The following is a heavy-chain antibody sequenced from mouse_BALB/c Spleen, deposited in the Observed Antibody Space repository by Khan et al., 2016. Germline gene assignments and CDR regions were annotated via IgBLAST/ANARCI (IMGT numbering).Heavy chain of an antibody. J-gene: IGHJ3*01. CDR2: INTYTGEP. CDR3: ARDVITTRGASAY. CDR1: GYTFTNYG. Sequence: QIQLVQSGPELKKPGETVKISCKASGYTFTNYGMNWVKQAPGKGLKWMGWINTYTGEPTYDDDFKGRFAFSLETSASTAYLQINNLKNEDAATYFCARDVITTRGASAYWGQGTLVTVSA. D-gene: IGHD2-4*01. V-gene: IGHV9-3-1*01.